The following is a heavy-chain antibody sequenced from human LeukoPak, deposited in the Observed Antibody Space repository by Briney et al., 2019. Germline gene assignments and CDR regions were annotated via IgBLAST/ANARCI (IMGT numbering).Heavy chain of an antibody. CDR2: INPNSGGT. J-gene: IGHJ6*02. V-gene: IGHV1-2*04. CDR1: GYTFTGYY. Sequence: ASVKVSCKASGYTFTGYYMHWVRQAPGQGLEWMGWINPNSGGTSYAQKFQGWVTMTRDTSISTAYMELSRLRSDGTAVYYCARTGTYYYGSGSYGLDYGMDVWGQGTTVTVSS. D-gene: IGHD3-10*01. CDR3: ARTGTYYYGSGSYGLDYGMDV.